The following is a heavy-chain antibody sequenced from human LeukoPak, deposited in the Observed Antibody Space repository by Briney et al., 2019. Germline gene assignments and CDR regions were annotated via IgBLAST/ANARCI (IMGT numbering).Heavy chain of an antibody. J-gene: IGHJ4*02. CDR1: GFTVSSNY. CDR3: ARGNRDGYSHLFDY. V-gene: IGHV3-66*01. D-gene: IGHD5-24*01. CDR2: IYSGGST. Sequence: PGGSLRLSCAASGFTVSSNYMSWVRQAPGKGLEWVSVIYSGGSTYYADSVKGRFTISRDNSKNTLYLQMNSLRAEDTAMYYCARGNRDGYSHLFDYWGQGTLVTVSS.